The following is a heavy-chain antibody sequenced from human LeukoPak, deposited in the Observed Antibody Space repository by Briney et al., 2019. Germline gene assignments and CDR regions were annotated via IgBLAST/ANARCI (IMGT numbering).Heavy chain of an antibody. CDR1: GFTFSSHA. CDR2: ISASGDST. CDR3: AITIAVAGTGGFFDS. D-gene: IGHD6-19*01. V-gene: IGHV3-23*01. J-gene: IGHJ4*02. Sequence: GGSLRLSYAASGFTFSSHAMRWVRQAPGEGLEWVSAISASGDSTYYADSVKGRFTISRDNSKNTVYLQMNSLRAEDTAVYYCAITIAVAGTGGFFDSWSQGTLVTVSS.